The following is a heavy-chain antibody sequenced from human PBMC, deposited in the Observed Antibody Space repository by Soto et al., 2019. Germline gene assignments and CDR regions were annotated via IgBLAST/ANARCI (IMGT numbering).Heavy chain of an antibody. J-gene: IGHJ5*02. D-gene: IGHD4-17*01. CDR1: GYSFTSYW. CDR2: IDPSDSYT. Sequence: GESLKISCKGSGYSFTSYWISCVRQMPGKGLEWMGRIDPSDSYTNYSPSFQGHVTISADKSISTAYLQWSSLKASDTTMYYCARCLDDAYGDLRPWGQGTLVNVSS. CDR3: ARCLDDAYGDLRP. V-gene: IGHV5-10-1*01.